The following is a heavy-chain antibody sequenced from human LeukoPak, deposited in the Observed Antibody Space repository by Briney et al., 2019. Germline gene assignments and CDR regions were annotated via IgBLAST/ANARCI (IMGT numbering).Heavy chain of an antibody. V-gene: IGHV3-74*01. CDR2: IDTDGSST. CDR1: GFTFSSYW. Sequence: GGSLRLSCAASGFTFSSYWMSWVRQAPGKGLVWVSRIDTDGSSTTYADSVKGRFTISRDNAKNTLYLQMNSLRAEDTAVYYCARGFTIFGVVNDGFDIWGQGTKVTVSS. D-gene: IGHD3-3*01. CDR3: ARGFTIFGVVNDGFDI. J-gene: IGHJ3*02.